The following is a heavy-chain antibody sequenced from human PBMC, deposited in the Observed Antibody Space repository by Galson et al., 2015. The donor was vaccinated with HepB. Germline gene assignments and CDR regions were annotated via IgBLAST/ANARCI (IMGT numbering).Heavy chain of an antibody. J-gene: IGHJ4*02. Sequence: SLRLSCAASGFTLSSYSMHWVRQAPGKGLEYVSAISYNEGSTFYADSVQGRFTISRDSSKNTLYLQMDSLRVDDMAVYYCARVGSTGVFDYWGQGALVTVSS. CDR1: GFTLSSYS. CDR3: ARVGSTGVFDY. V-gene: IGHV3-64*02. D-gene: IGHD2-2*01. CDR2: ISYNEGST.